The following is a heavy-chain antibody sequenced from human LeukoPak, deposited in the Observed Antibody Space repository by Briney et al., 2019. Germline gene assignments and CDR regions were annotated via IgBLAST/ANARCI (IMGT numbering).Heavy chain of an antibody. CDR2: IKSKTDGGTT. CDR3: TTGNQYDFWSGYPPFDY. Sequence: GGSLRLSCAASGFTFSNAWMNWVRQAPGRGLEWVGRIKSKTDGGTTDYAAPVKGRFTISRDDSKNTLYLQMNSLKTEDTAVYYCTTGNQYDFWSGYPPFDYWGQGTLITVSS. J-gene: IGHJ4*02. V-gene: IGHV3-15*07. CDR1: GFTFSNAW. D-gene: IGHD3-3*01.